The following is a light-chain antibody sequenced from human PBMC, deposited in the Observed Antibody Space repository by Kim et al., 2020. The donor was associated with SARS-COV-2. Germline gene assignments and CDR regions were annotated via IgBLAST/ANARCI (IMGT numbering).Light chain of an antibody. Sequence: DIQMTQSPSAMSASVGDRVTITCRASQGISSYLAWYQQKPGQVPKRLIYAASTLQSGVPSRFSGSGSGTEFTLTISSLQPEDFATYYCLQNDSYPLTFGGGTKVDIK. CDR1: QGISSY. J-gene: IGKJ4*01. CDR2: AAS. V-gene: IGKV1-17*03. CDR3: LQNDSYPLT.